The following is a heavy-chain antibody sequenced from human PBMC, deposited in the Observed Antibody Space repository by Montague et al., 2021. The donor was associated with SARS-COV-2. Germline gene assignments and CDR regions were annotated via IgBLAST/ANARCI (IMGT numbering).Heavy chain of an antibody. V-gene: IGHV4-59*01. Sequence: SETLSLTCTVSGGSINSYYWSWIRQPPGKGLEWIGYMYYSGSTNYSPSLKSRVTVSLDTSKNQFSLKLNSVTAADTAVYYCARGSYGADAFDIWGQGTMVTVS. CDR2: MYYSGST. CDR3: ARGSYGADAFDI. J-gene: IGHJ3*02. CDR1: GGSINSYY. D-gene: IGHD4/OR15-4a*01.